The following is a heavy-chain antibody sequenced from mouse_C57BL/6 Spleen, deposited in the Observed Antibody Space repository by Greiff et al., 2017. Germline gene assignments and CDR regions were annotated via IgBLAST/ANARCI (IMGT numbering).Heavy chain of an antibody. CDR1: GYTFTSYW. D-gene: IGHD2-13*01. CDR3: AREGLLRRVYAMDY. Sequence: QVQLQQPGAELVKPGASVKLSCKASGYTFTSYWMHWVKQRPGQGLEWIGMIHPNSGSTNYNEKFKSKATLTVDKSSSTAYMQLSSLTSDDSAVYYCAREGLLRRVYAMDYWGQGTSVTVSS. V-gene: IGHV1-64*01. J-gene: IGHJ4*01. CDR2: IHPNSGST.